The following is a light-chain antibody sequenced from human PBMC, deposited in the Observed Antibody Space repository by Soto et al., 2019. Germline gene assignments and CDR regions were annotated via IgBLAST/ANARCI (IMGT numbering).Light chain of an antibody. CDR3: QQVNNYPIT. J-gene: IGKJ5*01. CDR2: IAS. CDR1: QGIRNY. V-gene: IGKV1-9*01. Sequence: DIQLTQSPSFLSASVGVRVTITCRASQGIRNYLAWYQQKPGRAPKLLMYIASTLQTGVPSRFSGSQSGTEFTLTISSLQPEDFATYYCQQVNNYPITFGQGTRLEIK.